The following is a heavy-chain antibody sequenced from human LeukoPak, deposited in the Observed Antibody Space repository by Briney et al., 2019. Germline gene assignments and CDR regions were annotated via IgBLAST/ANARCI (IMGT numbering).Heavy chain of an antibody. CDR2: MNPNSGNT. CDR1: GYTFTSYD. V-gene: IGHV1-8*01. CDR3: PGGYPSDAFDI. Sequence: ASVKVSCKASGYTFTSYDINWVRQATGQRLEWMGWMNPNSGNTGYAQKFQGRVTMTRNTSISTAYMELSSLRSEDTAVYYCPGGYPSDAFDIWGQGTMVTVSS. J-gene: IGHJ3*02. D-gene: IGHD2-8*02.